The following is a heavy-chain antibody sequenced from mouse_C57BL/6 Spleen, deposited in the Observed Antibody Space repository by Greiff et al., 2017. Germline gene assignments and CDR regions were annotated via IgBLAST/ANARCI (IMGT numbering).Heavy chain of an antibody. CDR3: VAVYDYDLAWFAY. V-gene: IGHV14-3*01. CDR1: GFNIKNTY. D-gene: IGHD2-4*01. CDR2: IDPANGNT. J-gene: IGHJ3*01. Sequence: VQLKESVAELVRPGASVKLSCTASGFNIKNTYMHWVKQRPEQGLEWIGRIDPANGNTKYAPKFQGKATITADTSSNTAYLQLSSLTSEDTAIYYCVAVYDYDLAWFAYWGQGTLVTVSA.